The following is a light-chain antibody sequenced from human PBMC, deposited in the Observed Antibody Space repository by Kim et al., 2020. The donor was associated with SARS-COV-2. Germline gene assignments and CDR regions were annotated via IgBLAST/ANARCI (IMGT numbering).Light chain of an antibody. V-gene: IGKV1-5*03. J-gene: IGKJ1*01. CDR2: TAF. Sequence: ASVGDTVTITCRASHSVKYWLGWHQKTPGAPPRLMIDTAFHLPSGAPARFSGATSTKESIITSTPLQHDYSANYYCQHYHTPTTFGQGTKVDIK. CDR3: QHYHTPTT. CDR1: HSVKYW.